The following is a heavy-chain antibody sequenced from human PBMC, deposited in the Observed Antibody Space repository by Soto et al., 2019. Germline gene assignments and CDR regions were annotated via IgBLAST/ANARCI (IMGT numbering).Heavy chain of an antibody. CDR1: GFTFSSYA. CDR3: AKQDSDNGEPFDY. Sequence: GSLRLSCAASGFTFSSYAMSWVRQAPGKGLEWVSAISGSGGSTYYADSVKGRFTISRDNSKNTLYLQMNSLRAEGTAVYYCAKQDSDNGEPFDYWGQGTLVTVSS. V-gene: IGHV3-23*01. CDR2: ISGSGGST. D-gene: IGHD4-17*01. J-gene: IGHJ4*02.